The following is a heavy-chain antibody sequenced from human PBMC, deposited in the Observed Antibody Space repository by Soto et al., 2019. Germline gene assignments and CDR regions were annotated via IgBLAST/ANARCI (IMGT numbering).Heavy chain of an antibody. J-gene: IGHJ3*02. D-gene: IGHD3-10*01. CDR3: ARDKKGYYGSGSYAAFDI. CDR1: GYTFTSYA. V-gene: IGHV1-3*01. Sequence: ASVKVSCKASGYTFTSYAMHWVRQAPGQRLEWMGWINAGNGNTKYSQKFQGRVTITRDTSASTAYMELSSLRSEDTTVYYCARDKKGYYGSGSYAAFDIWGQGTMVTVSS. CDR2: INAGNGNT.